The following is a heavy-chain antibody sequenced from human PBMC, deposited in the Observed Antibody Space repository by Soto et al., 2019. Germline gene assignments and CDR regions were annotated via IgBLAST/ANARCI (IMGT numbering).Heavy chain of an antibody. Sequence: QVQLVQSGAEVKKPGSSVKVSCKASGGTFSNYAFTWVRQAPGQGLEWMGGIIPIFGTRNYAQKFQGRVTITADKSTSTAYMELSSLRSEDTAVYFCASAYYYDSSGYYPPFDYWGQGTLVTVSS. V-gene: IGHV1-69*06. D-gene: IGHD3-22*01. CDR3: ASAYYYDSSGYYPPFDY. CDR1: GGTFSNYA. J-gene: IGHJ4*02. CDR2: IIPIFGTR.